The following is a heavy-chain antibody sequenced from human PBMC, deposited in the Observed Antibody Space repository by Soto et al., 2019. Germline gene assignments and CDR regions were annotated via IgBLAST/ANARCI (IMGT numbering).Heavy chain of an antibody. CDR2: IFHTGIT. CDR3: ARESSGYYVYVDP. J-gene: IGHJ2*01. Sequence: QVQLQESGPGLVKPSGTGTLSLTCAVSGGSISSFNWWSWVRQPPGKGLEWIGQIFHTGITNFNPSLGNQVTMSVDKSKNQLSLTLNSVTAADTAVYDCARESSGYYVYVDPWGRGTLVTVSS. D-gene: IGHD3-22*01. V-gene: IGHV4-4*02. CDR1: GGSISSFNW.